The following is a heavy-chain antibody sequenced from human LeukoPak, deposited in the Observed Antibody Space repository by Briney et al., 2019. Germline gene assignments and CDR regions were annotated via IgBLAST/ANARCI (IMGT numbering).Heavy chain of an antibody. D-gene: IGHD2-15*01. Sequence: PGGSLRLSCAASGFTFSNHGMNWVRQAPGKGLEWVSGISPSGDITYYADSVKGRFTISRDNSKNTLYLEVISLTAEDTAVYYCAKLPHVKGYCSGGSCPTWWYFDYWGQGTLVTVSS. V-gene: IGHV3-23*01. J-gene: IGHJ4*02. CDR2: ISPSGDIT. CDR3: AKLPHVKGYCSGGSCPTWWYFDY. CDR1: GFTFSNHG.